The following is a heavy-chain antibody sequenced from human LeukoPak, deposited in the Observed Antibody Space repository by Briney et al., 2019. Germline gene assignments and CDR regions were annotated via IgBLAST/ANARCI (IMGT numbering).Heavy chain of an antibody. D-gene: IGHD3-22*01. CDR3: ARVFDSSGYPQNYYYYGMDV. V-gene: IGHV1-69*01. Sequence: GSSVKVSCKASGGTFSSYAISWERQAPGQGLEWMGGIIPIFGTANYAQKFQGRVTITADESTSTAYMELSSLRSEDTAVYYCARVFDSSGYPQNYYYYGMDVWGQGTTVTVSS. CDR1: GGTFSSYA. J-gene: IGHJ6*02. CDR2: IIPIFGTA.